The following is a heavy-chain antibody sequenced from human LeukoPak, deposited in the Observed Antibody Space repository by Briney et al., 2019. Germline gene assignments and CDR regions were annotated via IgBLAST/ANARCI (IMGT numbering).Heavy chain of an antibody. CDR2: VNPNSGHT. V-gene: IGHV1-8*01. CDR1: GYTFTSYD. CDR3: ARGAPGSSCSGGCCPYFDY. Sequence: GASVRVSCKASGYTFTSYDINWVRQAIGQGLEWMGWVNPNSGHTGFAQKFQGRVSMTSNTSISTAYMEVRSLRSEDTAVYYCARGAPGSSCSGGCCPYFDYWGQGTLVSVSS. D-gene: IGHD2-15*01. J-gene: IGHJ4*02.